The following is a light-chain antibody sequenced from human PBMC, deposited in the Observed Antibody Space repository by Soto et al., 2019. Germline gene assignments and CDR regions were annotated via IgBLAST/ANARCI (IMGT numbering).Light chain of an antibody. CDR3: QQYNTYSALT. V-gene: IGKV1-5*01. Sequence: DLQMTQSPSTLSASVGDRVTITCRASQSISSWLAWYQQKLGRAPRLLIYDASSLESGVPSRFSGSGYGTEFTLTISSLHPDDFATYYCQQYNTYSALTFGGATKLEIK. J-gene: IGKJ4*01. CDR1: QSISSW. CDR2: DAS.